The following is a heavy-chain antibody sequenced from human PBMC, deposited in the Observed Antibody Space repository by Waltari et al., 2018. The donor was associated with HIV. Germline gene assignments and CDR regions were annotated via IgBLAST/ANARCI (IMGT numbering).Heavy chain of an antibody. CDR2: IIASKGNT. J-gene: IGHJ3*02. CDR1: GYTFTTYN. Sequence: QVQLVQSGPEVKKPGASVKVSCRASGYTFTTYNINWVRQPPGQGVEWMGWIIASKGNTKYTQNLQGRVTRNPDTSTSTAYMELRSLGPNDTAVYYCARVLVYYYDSSGHYRPTVHHALEIWGQGTMVTVSS. CDR3: ARVLVYYYDSSGHYRPTVHHALEI. D-gene: IGHD3-22*01. V-gene: IGHV1-18*01.